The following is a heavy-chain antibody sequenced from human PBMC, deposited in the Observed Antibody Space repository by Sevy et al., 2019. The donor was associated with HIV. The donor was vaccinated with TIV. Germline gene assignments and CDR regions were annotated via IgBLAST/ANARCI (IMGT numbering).Heavy chain of an antibody. Sequence: GGSLRLSCAASGFTFSIYAMHWVRQAPGKGLEGVAVIWFDGSNTYYADSVKGRFTISRDIAKNTLHLQMNSLRVEDTAVYYCARDLEFYDYGDYGPAFMPDYWGQGTLVTVSS. CDR3: ARDLEFYDYGDYGPAFMPDY. CDR1: GFTFSIYA. D-gene: IGHD4-17*01. V-gene: IGHV3-33*08. J-gene: IGHJ4*02. CDR2: IWFDGSNT.